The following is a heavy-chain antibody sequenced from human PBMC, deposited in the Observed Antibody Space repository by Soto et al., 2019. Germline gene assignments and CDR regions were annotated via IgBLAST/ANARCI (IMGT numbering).Heavy chain of an antibody. CDR2: SRDKAQGYST. CDR3: VRATYFSDSSGYTRCFDY. D-gene: IGHD3-22*01. Sequence: VQLQESGPGLVRPSETLSLTCTVSGGSVSTGSYDWSWIRQPPGKGLEWVGRSRDKAQGYSTAYAASVKGRFTTSRDESKNSVYLQMNSLKTEDTAVYYCVRATYFSDSSGYTRCFDYWGQGTLVTVSS. CDR1: GGSVSTGSYD. V-gene: IGHV3-72*01. J-gene: IGHJ4*02.